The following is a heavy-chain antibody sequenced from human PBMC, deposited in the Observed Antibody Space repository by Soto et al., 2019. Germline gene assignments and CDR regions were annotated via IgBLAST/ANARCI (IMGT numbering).Heavy chain of an antibody. D-gene: IGHD3-22*01. CDR1: GGSISSYY. CDR3: ARGYDSSGYYWSDYFDY. V-gene: IGHV4-59*01. CDR2: IYYSGST. J-gene: IGHJ4*02. Sequence: SETLSLTCTVSGGSISSYYWSWIRQPPGKGLEWIGYIYYSGSTNYNPSLKSRVTISVDTSKNQFSLKLSSVTAADTAVYYCARGYDSSGYYWSDYFDYWGQGTLVTVSS.